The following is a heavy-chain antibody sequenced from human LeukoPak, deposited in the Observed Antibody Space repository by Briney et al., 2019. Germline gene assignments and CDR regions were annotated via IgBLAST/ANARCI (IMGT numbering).Heavy chain of an antibody. V-gene: IGHV3-7*01. CDR1: GFTFSSYW. D-gene: IGHD2-2*01. CDR2: IKQDGSEK. Sequence: GGSLRLSCAASGFTFSSYWMSWVRQAPGKGLEWVANIKQDGSEKYYVDSVKGRFTISRDNAKNSLYLQMNSLRAEDTAVYYCARALGRYCSSTSCDMGVWGKGTTVTVSS. CDR3: ARALGRYCSSTSCDMGV. J-gene: IGHJ6*03.